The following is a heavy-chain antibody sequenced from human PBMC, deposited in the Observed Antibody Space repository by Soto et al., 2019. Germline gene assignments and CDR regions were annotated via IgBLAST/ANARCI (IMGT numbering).Heavy chain of an antibody. Sequence: VGSLRLSCAASGFTFSSYAMSWVRQAPGKGLEWVSAISGSGGSTYYADSVKGRFTISRDNSKNTLYLQMNSLRAEDTAVYYCAKRKYSSSSASLYYYYGMDVWGQGTTVTVSS. CDR2: ISGSGGST. CDR1: GFTFSSYA. CDR3: AKRKYSSSSASLYYYYGMDV. V-gene: IGHV3-23*01. D-gene: IGHD6-6*01. J-gene: IGHJ6*02.